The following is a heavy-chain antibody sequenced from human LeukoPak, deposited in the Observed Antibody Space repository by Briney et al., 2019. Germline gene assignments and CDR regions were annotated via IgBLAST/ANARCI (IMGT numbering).Heavy chain of an antibody. CDR3: AMIPYCTTATCYYFDY. J-gene: IGHJ4*02. CDR1: GGTFSSYA. Sequence: SVKVSCKASGGTFSSYAISWVRQAPGQGLEWMGGIIPIFGTANYAQKVQGRVTMTTDTSTSTAYMELRSLRSDDTAVYYCAMIPYCTTATCYYFDYWGQGTLVTVSS. CDR2: IIPIFGTA. V-gene: IGHV1-69*05. D-gene: IGHD2-2*01.